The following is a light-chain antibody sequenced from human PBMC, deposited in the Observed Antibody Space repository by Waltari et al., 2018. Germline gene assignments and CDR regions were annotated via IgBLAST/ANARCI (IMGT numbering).Light chain of an antibody. Sequence: QSALTQPASVSGSPGQSITISCTAPSRDVGSYTFVSWYQHHPGKAPKLMIFEGSRRPSGISNRFSGSKSGNTASLTISGLQAEDEADYYCCSYAGSRTYVFGAGTKVTVL. V-gene: IGLV2-23*01. J-gene: IGLJ1*01. CDR3: CSYAGSRTYV. CDR2: EGS. CDR1: SRDVGSYTF.